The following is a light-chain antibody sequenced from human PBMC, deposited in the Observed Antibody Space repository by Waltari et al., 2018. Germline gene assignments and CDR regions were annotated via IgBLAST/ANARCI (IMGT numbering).Light chain of an antibody. J-gene: IGLJ3*02. CDR2: DDS. CDR3: QVWDSSSNHVV. V-gene: IGLV3-21*02. CDR1: NIGSKS. Sequence: YVLTQPPSVSLAPGQTARTHCGGHNIGSKSAHWYQQKPGQAPILVVFDDSERPSGIPERFSGSNSGNTATLTISRVEAGDEADYYCQVWDSSSNHVVFGGGTKLTVL.